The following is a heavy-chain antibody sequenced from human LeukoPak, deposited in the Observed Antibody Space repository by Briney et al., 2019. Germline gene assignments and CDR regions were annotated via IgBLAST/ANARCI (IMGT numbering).Heavy chain of an antibody. V-gene: IGHV1-18*01. CDR3: ARNGLGMDFDY. CDR1: GYTFTSYG. CDR2: ISTYNGNT. D-gene: IGHD7-27*01. Sequence: ASVKVSCKASGYTFTSYGINWVRQAPGQGLEWMGWISTYNGNTNYAQKLQGRVTMTTDTSTSTAYMELRSLRSEDTAVYYCARNGLGMDFDYWGQGTLVTVSS. J-gene: IGHJ4*02.